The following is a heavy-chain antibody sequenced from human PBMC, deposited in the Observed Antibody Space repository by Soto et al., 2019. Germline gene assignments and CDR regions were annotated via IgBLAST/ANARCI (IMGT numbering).Heavy chain of an antibody. J-gene: IGHJ6*02. CDR3: ARDLRVRGVLYYYGTDV. D-gene: IGHD3-10*01. Sequence: GGPLRLSCAASGLTFSSYDMHWVRQATGKGLEWVSAIGTAGDTYYPGSMKDRLTISRENAKNSMYLQMNSLRAEDTAVYYCARDLRVRGVLYYYGTDVWGQGTTVTVSS. CDR2: IGTAGDT. CDR1: GLTFSSYD. V-gene: IGHV3-13*01.